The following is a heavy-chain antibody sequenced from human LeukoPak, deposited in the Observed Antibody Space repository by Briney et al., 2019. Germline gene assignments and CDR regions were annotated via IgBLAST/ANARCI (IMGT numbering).Heavy chain of an antibody. V-gene: IGHV3-30-3*01. D-gene: IGHD3-10*01. CDR3: ARDSVYYYGSGSYRRVGYYFDY. CDR2: ISYDGSNK. Sequence: PGGSLRLSCAASGFTFSSYAMSWVRQAPGKGLEWVAVISYDGSNKYYADSVKGRFTISRDNSKNTLYLQMNSLRAEDTAVYYCARDSVYYYGSGSYRRVGYYFDYWGQGTLVTVSS. CDR1: GFTFSSYA. J-gene: IGHJ4*02.